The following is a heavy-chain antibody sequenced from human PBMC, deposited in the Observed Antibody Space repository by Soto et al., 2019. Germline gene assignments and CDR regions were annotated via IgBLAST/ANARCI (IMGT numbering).Heavy chain of an antibody. V-gene: IGHV1-46*03. CDR1: GYTFTSYY. J-gene: IGHJ4*02. D-gene: IGHD6-13*01. Sequence: ASVKVSCKASGYTFTSYYMHWVRQAPGQGLEWMGIINPSGGSTSYAQKFQGRVTMTRDTSTSTVYMELSSLRSEDTAVYYCARSPVYSSSWIETRPYDTRRNGPDYWGLG. CDR2: INPSGGST. CDR3: ARSPVYSSSWIETRPYDTRRNGPDY.